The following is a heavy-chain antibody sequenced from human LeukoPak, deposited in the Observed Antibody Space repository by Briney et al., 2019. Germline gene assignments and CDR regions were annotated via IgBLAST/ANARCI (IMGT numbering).Heavy chain of an antibody. J-gene: IGHJ4*02. CDR1: GFTFSGSA. CDR2: IRSKADSYAT. V-gene: IGHV3-73*01. CDR3: TRHLAAPDSDY. Sequence: PGGSLRLSCAASGFTFSGSAMHWVRQASGKGLEWVGRIRSKADSYATAYAASVKGRFTIFRDDSKNTAYLQMNSLKTEDTAVYYCTRHLAAPDSDYWGQGTLVSVSS. D-gene: IGHD6-6*01.